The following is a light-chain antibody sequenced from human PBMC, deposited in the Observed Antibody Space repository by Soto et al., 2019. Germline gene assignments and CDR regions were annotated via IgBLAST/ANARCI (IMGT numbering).Light chain of an antibody. J-gene: IGLJ1*01. CDR3: QAWDGTTAV. CDR1: KLGNKY. V-gene: IGLV3-1*01. Sequence: SYELTQPPSVSLSPGQTASITCSGDKLGNKYTSWYQQRPGQSPVLVISQDNKRPSGIPERFSGSTSGNTATLTIAGTQAMDEADYYCQAWDGTTAVFGTGTKLTVL. CDR2: QDN.